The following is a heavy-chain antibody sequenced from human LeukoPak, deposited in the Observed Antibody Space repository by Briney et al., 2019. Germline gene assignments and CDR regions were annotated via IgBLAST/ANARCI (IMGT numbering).Heavy chain of an antibody. D-gene: IGHD6-19*01. Sequence: GGSLRLSCAASGFTFSTYAMHWVRQAPGKGLEWVVVISYDGSYKYYADSVKGRFSISRDNSKKTLYLQMSSLRDEDTAVYYCAGVSESGWYYFDYWGQGTLVTVSS. CDR3: AGVSESGWYYFDY. J-gene: IGHJ4*02. CDR1: GFTFSTYA. CDR2: ISYDGSYK. V-gene: IGHV3-30*03.